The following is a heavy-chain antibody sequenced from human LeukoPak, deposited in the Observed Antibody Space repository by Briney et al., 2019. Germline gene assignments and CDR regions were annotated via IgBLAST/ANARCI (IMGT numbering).Heavy chain of an antibody. J-gene: IGHJ6*03. CDR1: GYTFTDYY. D-gene: IGHD2-2*03. V-gene: IGHV1-2*02. CDR2: INPHSGGS. Sequence: ASVKVSCKASGYTFTDYYMHWVRQAPGQGLGWMGWINPHSGGSNYAQKFQGRVTMTRDTSITTAYMELSRLRSDDTAVYYCARGQTGYCSSTSCPYYYYYYMDVWGKGTTVTVSS. CDR3: ARGQTGYCSSTSCPYYYYYYMDV.